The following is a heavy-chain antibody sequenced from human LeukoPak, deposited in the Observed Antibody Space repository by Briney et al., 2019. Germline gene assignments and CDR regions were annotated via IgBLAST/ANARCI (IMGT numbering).Heavy chain of an antibody. J-gene: IGHJ6*03. CDR1: GYTFTSYY. CDR2: INPSGGST. V-gene: IGHV1-46*01. D-gene: IGHD4-23*01. CDR3: ARGRGPLMTTVGYYYMDV. Sequence: ASVKVSCKASGYTFTSYYMHWVRQAPGQGLEWMGIINPSGGSTNYAQKFQGRVTITADESTSTAYMELSSLRSEDTAVYYCARGRGPLMTTVGYYYMDVWGKGTTVTISS.